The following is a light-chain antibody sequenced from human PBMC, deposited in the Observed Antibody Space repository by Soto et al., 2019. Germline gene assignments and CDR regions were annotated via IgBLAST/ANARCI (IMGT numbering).Light chain of an antibody. Sequence: EIVMTQSPLSLPVTPGEPASISCRSSQSLLQSNGNNQLGWVLQKPGQSPQLLMYLGSSRASGVPDRFSGSGSGTDFTLKISRVEPEDDGVYYCMQVLQTPPTFGGGTKVEIK. CDR3: MQVLQTPPT. CDR1: QSLLQSNGNNQ. J-gene: IGKJ4*01. V-gene: IGKV2-28*01. CDR2: LGS.